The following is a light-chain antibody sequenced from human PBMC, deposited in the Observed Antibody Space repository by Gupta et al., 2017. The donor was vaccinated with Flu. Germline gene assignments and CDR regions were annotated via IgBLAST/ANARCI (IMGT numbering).Light chain of an antibody. CDR2: LGS. CDR3: RQALRTPWT. V-gene: IGKV2-28*01. J-gene: IGKJ1*01. Sequence: VTPGEPGSISCRSSQSRLHSNGYNYLDWYLQKPGQSPQLLIYLGSNRASGVPDRFSGSGSGTDFTLKISRVEAEDVGVYYCRQALRTPWTFGQGTKVEIK. CDR1: QSRLHSNGYNY.